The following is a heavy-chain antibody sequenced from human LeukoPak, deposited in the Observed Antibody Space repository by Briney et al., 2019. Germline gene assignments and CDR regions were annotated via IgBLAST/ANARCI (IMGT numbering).Heavy chain of an antibody. CDR3: ARDGGDSSGYYWGLGY. D-gene: IGHD3-22*01. CDR2: ISSSGSTI. J-gene: IGHJ4*02. Sequence: GGSLRLSCAASGFTFSSYEMNWVPQAPGKGLGWVSYISSSGSTIYYADSVKGRFTISRDNAKDTLYLQMNSLRPEDTAVYYCARDGGDSSGYYWGLGYWGQGTLVTVSS. CDR1: GFTFSSYE. V-gene: IGHV3-48*03.